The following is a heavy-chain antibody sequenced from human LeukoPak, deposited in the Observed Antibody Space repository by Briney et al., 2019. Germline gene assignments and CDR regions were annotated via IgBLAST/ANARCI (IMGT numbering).Heavy chain of an antibody. CDR1: GGSISSGGYS. CDR2: IYYSGST. Sequence: PSQTLSLTCAVSGGSISSGGYSWSWIRQPPGKGLEWIGSIYYSGSTYYNPSLKSRVTISVDTSKNQFSLKLSSVTAADTAVYYCASRWELRLFDYWGQGTLVTVSS. J-gene: IGHJ4*02. D-gene: IGHD1-26*01. V-gene: IGHV4-30-2*03. CDR3: ASRWELRLFDY.